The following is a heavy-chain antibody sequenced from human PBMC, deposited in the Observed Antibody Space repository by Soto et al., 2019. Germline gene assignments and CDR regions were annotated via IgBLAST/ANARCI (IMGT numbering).Heavy chain of an antibody. CDR3: ASSPPEAMIVSYYYYGMDV. CDR2: ISYDGSNK. V-gene: IGHV3-30-3*01. Sequence: QVQLVESGGGVVQPGRSLRLSCAASGFTFSSYAMHWVRQAPGKGLEWVAVISYDGSNKYYEDSVKGRFTISRDNSKNKLYLQMNGLRAEDTAVYYCASSPPEAMIVSYYYYGMDVWGQGTTVTVSS. D-gene: IGHD3-22*01. J-gene: IGHJ6*02. CDR1: GFTFSSYA.